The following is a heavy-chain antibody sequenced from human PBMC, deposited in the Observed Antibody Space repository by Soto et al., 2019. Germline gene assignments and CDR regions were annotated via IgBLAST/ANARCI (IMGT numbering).Heavy chain of an antibody. Sequence: GGSLRLSCAASGFTFSSYGMHCVRQAPGKGLEWVAVISYDGSNKYYADSVKGRFTISRDNSKNTLYLQMNSLRAEDTAVYYCARDYYRFNSGYGFSMDVWGQGTTVTVSS. J-gene: IGHJ6*02. V-gene: IGHV3-30*03. CDR2: ISYDGSNK. D-gene: IGHD5-12*01. CDR1: GFTFSSYG. CDR3: ARDYYRFNSGYGFSMDV.